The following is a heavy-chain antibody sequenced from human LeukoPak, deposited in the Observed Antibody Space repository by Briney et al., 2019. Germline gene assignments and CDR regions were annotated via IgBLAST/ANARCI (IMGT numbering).Heavy chain of an antibody. CDR3: APARWSPQNWFDP. J-gene: IGHJ5*02. CDR1: GYTLTELS. V-gene: IGHV1-24*01. Sequence: ASVKVSCKVSGYTLTELSMHWVRQAPGKGLEWMGGFDPEDGETIYAQTFQGRVTMTEDTSTDTAYMELSSLRSDDPAVYYCAPARWSPQNWFDPWGQGTLVTVSS. CDR2: FDPEDGET. D-gene: IGHD3-3*01.